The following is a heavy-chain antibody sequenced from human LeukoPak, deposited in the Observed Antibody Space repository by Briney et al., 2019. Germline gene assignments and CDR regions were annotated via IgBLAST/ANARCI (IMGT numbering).Heavy chain of an antibody. CDR1: GFTFSSYG. Sequence: GGSLRLSCAASGFTFSSYGMHWVRQAPGKGLEWVSAISGSGGSTYYADSVKGRFTISRDNSKNTLYLQMNSLRAEDTAVYYCAKARGSSPFLDYWGQGTLVTVSS. CDR2: ISGSGGST. J-gene: IGHJ4*02. V-gene: IGHV3-23*01. CDR3: AKARGSSPFLDY. D-gene: IGHD1-26*01.